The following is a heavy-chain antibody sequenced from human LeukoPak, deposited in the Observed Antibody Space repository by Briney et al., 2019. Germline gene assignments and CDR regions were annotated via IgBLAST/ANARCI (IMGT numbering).Heavy chain of an antibody. CDR2: ISAYNGNT. V-gene: IGHV1-18*01. CDR1: GYTFTSYG. CDR3: ARDERVAAAGTQGPADYYYGMDV. J-gene: IGHJ6*02. D-gene: IGHD6-13*01. Sequence: VASVKVSCKASGYTFTSYGISWVRQAPGQGLEWMGWISAYNGNTNYAQKLQGRGTMTTDTSTSTAYMELRRLRSDEAAVYYCARDERVAAAGTQGPADYYYGMDVWGQGTTVTVSS.